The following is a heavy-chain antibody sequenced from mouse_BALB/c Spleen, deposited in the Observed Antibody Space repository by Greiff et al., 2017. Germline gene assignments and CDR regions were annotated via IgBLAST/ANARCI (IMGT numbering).Heavy chain of an antibody. CDR2: INPSNGGT. Sequence: QVQLQQSGAELVKPGASVKLSCKASGYTFTSYYMYWVKQRPGQGLEWIGEINPSNGGTNFNEKFKSKATLTVDKSSSTAYMQLSSLTSEDSAVYYCTTGSYYFDYWGQGTTRTVSS. D-gene: IGHD1-1*01. V-gene: IGHV1S81*02. CDR3: TTGSYYFDY. CDR1: GYTFTSYY. J-gene: IGHJ2*01.